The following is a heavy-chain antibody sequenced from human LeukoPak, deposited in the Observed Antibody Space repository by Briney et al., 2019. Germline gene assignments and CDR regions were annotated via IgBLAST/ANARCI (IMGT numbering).Heavy chain of an antibody. D-gene: IGHD5-18*01. CDR3: ARSGYSYGYGDAFDI. CDR1: GYSFTSYW. CDR2: IYPGDSDT. Sequence: GESLKISCKGSGYSFTSYWIGWVRQMPGKGLEWMGIIYPGDSDTRYSPSFQGQVTISADKSISTAYLQWSSLKASDTAMYYCARSGYSYGYGDAFDIWGQGTMVTVSS. V-gene: IGHV5-51*01. J-gene: IGHJ3*02.